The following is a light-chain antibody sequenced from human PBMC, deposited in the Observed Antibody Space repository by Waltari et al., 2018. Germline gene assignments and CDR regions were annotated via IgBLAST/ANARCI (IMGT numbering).Light chain of an antibody. CDR1: YRDVWTYNL. CDR3: CSYAGNFIWV. CDR2: DVT. V-gene: IGLV2-23*02. J-gene: IGLJ3*02. Sequence: QSALTQPASVSGSLGQSFTISCTGTYRDVWTYNLVSWYQQHPGKAPKLLIFDVTARPSGVSNRFSGSKSGNTASLTISGLQAEDEADYYCCSYAGNFIWVFGGGTKLTVL.